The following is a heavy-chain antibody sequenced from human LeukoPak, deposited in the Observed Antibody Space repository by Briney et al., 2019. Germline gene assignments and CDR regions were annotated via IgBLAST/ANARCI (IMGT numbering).Heavy chain of an antibody. CDR3: GRDDDTIH. CDR1: GFTFSGYS. J-gene: IGHJ4*02. D-gene: IGHD3-3*01. CDR2: INISSSYT. V-gene: IGHV3-21*01. Sequence: GGSLRLSCAASGFTFSGYSMNWVRQAPGQGLEWGSSINISSSYTYYAHTVKGRFTISTDNAENSLYLQMSSLRAEDTAVYCCGRDDDTIHWGRGTLVSVPS.